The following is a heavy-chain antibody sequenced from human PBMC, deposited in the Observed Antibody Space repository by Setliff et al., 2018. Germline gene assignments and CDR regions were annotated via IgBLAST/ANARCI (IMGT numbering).Heavy chain of an antibody. J-gene: IGHJ5*02. CDR1: GGSISSGSYY. CDR3: ARTTGSTHNWLDP. V-gene: IGHV4-61*02. CDR2: LHTSGST. Sequence: PSETLSLTCAVSGGSISSGSYYWSWIRQPAGKGLEWVGRLHTSGSTNYNPSLKSRVTISVDTSKNQFSLKVSSVTAADTAVYYCARTTGSTHNWLDPWGPGTLVTVSS. D-gene: IGHD1-1*01.